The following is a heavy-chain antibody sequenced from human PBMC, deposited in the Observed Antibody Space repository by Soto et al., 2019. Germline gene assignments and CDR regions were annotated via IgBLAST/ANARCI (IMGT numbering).Heavy chain of an antibody. V-gene: IGHV4-31*03. CDR2: IYYSGST. D-gene: IGHD1-7*01. CDR3: ARGGSYNWNLSPFHI. Sequence: SETLSLTCTVSGGSISSGGYYWSWIRQHPGKGLEWIGYIYYSGSTYYNPSLKSRVTISVDTSKNQFSLKLSSVTAADTAVYYCARGGSYNWNLSPFHIWGQGTMVTVSS. J-gene: IGHJ3*02. CDR1: GGSISSGGYY.